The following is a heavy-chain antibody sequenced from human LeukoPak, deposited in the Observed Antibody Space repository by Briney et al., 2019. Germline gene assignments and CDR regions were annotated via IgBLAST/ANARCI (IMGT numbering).Heavy chain of an antibody. D-gene: IGHD3-9*01. V-gene: IGHV3-15*01. CDR3: TTDPLVVYYYYYYYMDV. Sequence: DGGTTDYAAPVKGRFTISRDDSQNTLYLQTNSLKTEDTAVYYCTTDPLVVYYYYYYYMDVWGKGTTVTVSS. CDR2: DGGTT. J-gene: IGHJ6*03.